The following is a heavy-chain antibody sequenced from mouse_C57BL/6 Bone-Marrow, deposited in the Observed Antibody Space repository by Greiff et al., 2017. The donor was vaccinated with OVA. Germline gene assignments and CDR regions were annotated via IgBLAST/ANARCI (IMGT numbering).Heavy chain of an antibody. CDR2: ITHSGDT. Sequence: ESGPGLVKPSQSLFLTCSITGFPITRGYYWIWIRQSPGKPLEWMGYITHSGDTFYNPSLQSPISITRETSKNQFFLQLNSVTTEDTAMYYCAGDSGYDAMDYWGQGTSVTVSS. CDR1: GFPITRGYY. CDR3: AGDSGYDAMDY. V-gene: IGHV12-3*01. J-gene: IGHJ4*01.